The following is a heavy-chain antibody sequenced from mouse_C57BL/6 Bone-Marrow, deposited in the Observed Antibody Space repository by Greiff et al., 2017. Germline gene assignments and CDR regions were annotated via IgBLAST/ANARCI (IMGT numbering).Heavy chain of an antibody. Sequence: SGPELVKPGASVKMSCKASGYTFTDYNMHWVKQSHGKSLEWIGYINPNNGGTSYNQKFKGKATLTVNKSSSTAYMELRSLTSEDSAVYYCAGEGGWLLLHWYFDVWGTGTTVTVSS. CDR3: AGEGGWLLLHWYFDV. J-gene: IGHJ1*03. V-gene: IGHV1-22*01. D-gene: IGHD2-3*01. CDR1: GYTFTDYN. CDR2: INPNNGGT.